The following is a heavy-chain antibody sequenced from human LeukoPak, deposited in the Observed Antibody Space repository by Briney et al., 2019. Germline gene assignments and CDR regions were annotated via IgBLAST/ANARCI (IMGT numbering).Heavy chain of an antibody. V-gene: IGHV3-74*01. Sequence: GGSLRLSCATSKFTISNSWMHWVRQVPGKGLAWVSGINHDGSSTFYADSVKGRFTISRDSARNILYLQMYSLRAEDTAVYYCATVFDFWGQGTLVTVSS. CDR3: ATVFDF. J-gene: IGHJ4*02. CDR2: INHDGSST. CDR1: KFTISNSW.